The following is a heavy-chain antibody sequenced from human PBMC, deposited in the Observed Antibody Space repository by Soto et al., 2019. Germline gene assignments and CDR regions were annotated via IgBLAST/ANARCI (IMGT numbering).Heavy chain of an antibody. CDR3: ARGRDGDY. V-gene: IGHV1-18*01. Sequence: QVHLVQSGAEVKKPGASVKVSCKGSGYAFPTYGITWVRQAPGQGLVWMGWISAHNGNTTYAQKLQGRVTVTRDTSTSTAYMELRSLRSDDTAVYYCARGRDGDYWGQGALVTVSS. CDR1: GYAFPTYG. CDR2: ISAHNGNT. J-gene: IGHJ4*02. D-gene: IGHD6-6*01.